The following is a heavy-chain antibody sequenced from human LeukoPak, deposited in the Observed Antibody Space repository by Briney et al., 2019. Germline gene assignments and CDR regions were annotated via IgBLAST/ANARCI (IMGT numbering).Heavy chain of an antibody. Sequence: SVNVSCKASGGTFISYAISWVRQAPGQGLEWMGGIIPIFGTANYAQKFQGRVKITADESTSTAYMELSSLRYEGTAVYYCAKGRWLQIGNAFDIWGQGTMVTVSS. V-gene: IGHV1-69*01. J-gene: IGHJ3*02. CDR2: IIPIFGTA. CDR3: AKGRWLQIGNAFDI. D-gene: IGHD5-24*01. CDR1: GGTFISYA.